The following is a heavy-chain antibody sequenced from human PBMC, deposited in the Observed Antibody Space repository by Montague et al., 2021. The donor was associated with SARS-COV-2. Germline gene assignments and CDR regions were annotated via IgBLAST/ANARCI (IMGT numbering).Heavy chain of an antibody. V-gene: IGHV4-34*01. Sequence: SETLSLTCAVSGGSFSSYYWSWFRQPPGRGLEWIGEINHSGSTNYNPSLKSRVTISVDTSKNQFSLKVDSVTAADTATYYCARGTTMIIYWGQGTLVSVSS. CDR1: GGSFSSYY. CDR3: ARGTTMIIY. D-gene: IGHD3-22*01. J-gene: IGHJ4*02. CDR2: INHSGST.